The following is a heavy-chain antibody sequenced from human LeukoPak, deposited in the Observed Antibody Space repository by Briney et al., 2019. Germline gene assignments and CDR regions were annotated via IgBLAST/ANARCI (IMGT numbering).Heavy chain of an antibody. CDR3: ARGDDSSGYYYIYYFDY. D-gene: IGHD3-22*01. V-gene: IGHV1-2*04. CDR1: GYTFTSYY. CDR2: INPNSGGT. Sequence: ASVKVSCKASGYTFTSYYMHWVRQAPGQGLEWMGWINPNSGGTNYAQKFQGWVTMTRDTSISTAYMELSRLRSDDTAVYYCARGDDSSGYYYIYYFDYWGQGTLVTVSS. J-gene: IGHJ4*02.